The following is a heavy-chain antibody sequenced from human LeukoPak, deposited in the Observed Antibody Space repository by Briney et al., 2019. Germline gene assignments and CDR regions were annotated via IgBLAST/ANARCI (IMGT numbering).Heavy chain of an antibody. Sequence: GGSLRLSCAASGFTFSSYGMHCVRRAPGKRREGLALIRYAGSNKYYADSVKSRFTISRDNSKNTLSLQMNSLRAADTAVYYCAKDRSDYSNYALGVLDYWGQGTLVTVSS. J-gene: IGHJ4*02. CDR1: GFTFSSYG. D-gene: IGHD4-11*01. CDR2: IRYAGSNK. CDR3: AKDRSDYSNYALGVLDY. V-gene: IGHV3-30*02.